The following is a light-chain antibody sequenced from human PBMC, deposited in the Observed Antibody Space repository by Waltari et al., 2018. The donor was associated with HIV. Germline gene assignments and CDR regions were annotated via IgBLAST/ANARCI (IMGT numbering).Light chain of an antibody. Sequence: QSVLTQPPSASGTPGQRVTISCSGSSSNIGGNTVNWYQQLPGTAPKLFIYSDNQRPSGGPARFAGSTSGTSASLAISWRHSEDEADYYCAAWDDSLNGYVFGPGTKVTVL. CDR1: SSNIGGNT. J-gene: IGLJ1*01. CDR2: SDN. CDR3: AAWDDSLNGYV. V-gene: IGLV1-44*01.